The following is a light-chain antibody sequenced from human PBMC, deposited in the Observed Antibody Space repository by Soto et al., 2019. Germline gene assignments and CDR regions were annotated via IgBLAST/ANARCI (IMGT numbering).Light chain of an antibody. V-gene: IGKV3-15*01. CDR3: QQYNNWPFS. CDR2: DVS. J-gene: IGKJ5*01. Sequence: EIVMTQSPATLSVSPGERATLSCRAGQGVTTNFAWYQQKSGKSPRLLIYDVSIRATGVPARFSGTGSETDFTLTISGLQSEDSAVYFCQQYNNWPFSFGQGTRLEIK. CDR1: QGVTTN.